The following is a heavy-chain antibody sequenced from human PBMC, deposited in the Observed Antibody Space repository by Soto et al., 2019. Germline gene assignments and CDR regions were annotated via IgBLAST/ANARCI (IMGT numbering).Heavy chain of an antibody. Sequence: SVKVSCKASGGTFSSYSISWVLQAPGQGLEWMGGIIPIFGTANYAQKFQGRVTITADESTSTAYMELSSLRSEDTAVYYCARDGGDYYDSSGYYYDYWGQGTLVTVSS. CDR3: ARDGGDYYDSSGYYYDY. CDR2: IIPIFGTA. D-gene: IGHD3-22*01. J-gene: IGHJ4*02. CDR1: GGTFSSYS. V-gene: IGHV1-69*13.